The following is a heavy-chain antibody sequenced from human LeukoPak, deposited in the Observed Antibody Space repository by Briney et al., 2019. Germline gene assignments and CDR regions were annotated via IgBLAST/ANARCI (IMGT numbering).Heavy chain of an antibody. V-gene: IGHV3-30*03. Sequence: PGGSLRLSCAASGFTFSSYGMHWVRQAPGKGLEWVAVISYDGSNKYYADSVKGRFTISRDNAKNSLYLQMNSLRAEDTAVYYCARYYYNSGNCFDYWGQGTLVTVSS. D-gene: IGHD3-10*01. CDR1: GFTFSSYG. J-gene: IGHJ4*02. CDR3: ARYYYNSGNCFDY. CDR2: ISYDGSNK.